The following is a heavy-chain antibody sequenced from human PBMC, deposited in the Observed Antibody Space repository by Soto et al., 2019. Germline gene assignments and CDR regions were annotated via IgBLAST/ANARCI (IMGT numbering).Heavy chain of an antibody. D-gene: IGHD2-8*01. Sequence: GASVKVSCKAAGGTFSSYAMSWVRQAPGQGREWMGGIIPIFGTANYAQKFQGRVTITADESTSTAYMELSSLRSEDTAVYYCARASHCTNGVCYPYYYYGMDVWGQGTTVTV. CDR2: IIPIFGTA. J-gene: IGHJ6*02. CDR1: GGTFSSYA. CDR3: ARASHCTNGVCYPYYYYGMDV. V-gene: IGHV1-69*13.